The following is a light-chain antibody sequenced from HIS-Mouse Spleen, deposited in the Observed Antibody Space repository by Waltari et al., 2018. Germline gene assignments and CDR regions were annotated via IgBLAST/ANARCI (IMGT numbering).Light chain of an antibody. V-gene: IGLV3-10*01. CDR2: EDS. Sequence: VSPGQTARITCSGDALPNQYASWYQQKSGQAPVLVIYEDSKRPSGIPERFSGSSSGTMATLTISGAQVEDEADYYCYSTDSSGNHRVFGGGTKLTVL. J-gene: IGLJ2*01. CDR1: ALPNQY. CDR3: YSTDSSGNHRV.